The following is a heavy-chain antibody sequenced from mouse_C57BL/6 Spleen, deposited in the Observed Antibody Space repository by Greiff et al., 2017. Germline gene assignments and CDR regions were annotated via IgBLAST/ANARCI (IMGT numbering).Heavy chain of an antibody. D-gene: IGHD2-4*01. CDR2: IWSGGST. Sequence: QVQLQQSGPGLVQPSQSLSITCTVSGFSLTSYGVHWVRQSPGKGMEWLGVIWSGGSTDYNAAFISRLSIRKDNSKSQVFFKMNSLQANDTAIYHCARNEWALEDYDRFAYWGQGTLRTVSA. V-gene: IGHV2-2*02. J-gene: IGHJ3*01. CDR3: ARNEWALEDYDRFAY. CDR1: GFSLTSYG.